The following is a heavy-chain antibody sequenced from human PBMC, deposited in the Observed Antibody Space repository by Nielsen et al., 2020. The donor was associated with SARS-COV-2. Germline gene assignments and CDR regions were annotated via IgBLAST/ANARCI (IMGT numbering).Heavy chain of an antibody. Sequence: WVRQAPGQRLEWMGWINTNTGNPTYAQGFTGRFVFSLDTSVSTAYLQISSLKAEDTAVYYCARDVPYNWNDFDDAFDIWGQGTMVTVSS. D-gene: IGHD1-1*01. CDR3: ARDVPYNWNDFDDAFDI. V-gene: IGHV7-4-1*02. CDR2: INTNTGNP. J-gene: IGHJ3*02.